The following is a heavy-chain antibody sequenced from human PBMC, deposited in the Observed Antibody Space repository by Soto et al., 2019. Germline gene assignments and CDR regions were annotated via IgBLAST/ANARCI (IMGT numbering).Heavy chain of an antibody. CDR3: ARGRYYYYYGMDV. Sequence: SVKVSCKASGGTFSSSAISWVRQAPGQGLEWMGGIIPIFGTANYAQKFQGRVTITADKSTSTAYMELSSLRSEDTAVYYCARGRYYYYYGMDVWGQGTTVTVSS. J-gene: IGHJ6*02. CDR2: IIPIFGTA. V-gene: IGHV1-69*06. CDR1: GGTFSSSA.